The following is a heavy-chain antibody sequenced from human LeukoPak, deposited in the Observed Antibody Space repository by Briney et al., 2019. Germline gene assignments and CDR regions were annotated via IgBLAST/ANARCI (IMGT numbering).Heavy chain of an antibody. CDR2: IRYDGSNK. CDR1: GFTFSSYG. J-gene: IGHJ4*02. Sequence: GGSLRLSCAASGFTFSSYGMHWVRQAPGKGLEWVAFIRYDGSNKYYADSVKGRFTISRDNSKNTLYLQMNSLRAEDTAVYYCVKEQGYTYGRGDFEFWGQGTLVTVSS. CDR3: VKEQGYTYGRGDFEF. V-gene: IGHV3-30*02. D-gene: IGHD5-18*01.